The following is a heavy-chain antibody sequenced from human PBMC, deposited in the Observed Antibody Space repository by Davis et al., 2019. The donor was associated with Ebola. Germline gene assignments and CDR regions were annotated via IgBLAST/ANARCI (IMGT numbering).Heavy chain of an antibody. CDR1: GFTFSNYA. D-gene: IGHD1-26*01. CDR2: IGASGRTT. CDR3: AKDRRWELVRFVDYQGIDV. Sequence: GESLKISCAASGFTFSNYAMSWVRQAPGKGLEWVSVIGASGRTTYYADSLKGRFAMSRDNSKNTVYLQMNSLSAEDTAVYYCAKDRRWELVRFVDYQGIDVWGQGTMVSVS. J-gene: IGHJ6*02. V-gene: IGHV3-23*01.